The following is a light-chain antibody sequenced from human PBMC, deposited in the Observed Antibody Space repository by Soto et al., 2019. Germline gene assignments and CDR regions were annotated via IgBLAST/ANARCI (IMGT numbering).Light chain of an antibody. CDR2: DAS. J-gene: IGKJ4*01. Sequence: EIVLTQSPATLSLSPVERATLSCSASQSVPNFLAWYQQKLGQAPRLLLYDASKRATGIPGRFSGSGSGTDFTLTIANQQPEDFAVYCWQQRSSWPLTFRGGTKGEIK. CDR1: QSVPNF. CDR3: QQRSSWPLT. V-gene: IGKV3-11*01.